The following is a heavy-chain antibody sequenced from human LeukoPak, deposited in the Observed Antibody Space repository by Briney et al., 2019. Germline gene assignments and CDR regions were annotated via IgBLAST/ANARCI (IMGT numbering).Heavy chain of an antibody. CDR2: ISGSGGST. J-gene: IGHJ5*02. Sequence: PGGSLRLSCAASGFTVSSYAMTWVRQAPGKGLGWVSAISGSGGSTYYADSVKGRFTISRDNSKNTLYLQMNSLRAEDTAVYYCAKALNPAWLDPWGQGTLVTVSS. CDR1: GFTVSSYA. V-gene: IGHV3-23*01. CDR3: AKALNPAWLDP. D-gene: IGHD1-14*01.